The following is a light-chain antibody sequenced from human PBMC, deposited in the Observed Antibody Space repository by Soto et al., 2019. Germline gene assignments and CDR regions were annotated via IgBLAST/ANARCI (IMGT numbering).Light chain of an antibody. CDR2: AAS. CDR3: QQRYSTPQWT. Sequence: DIQMTQSPSSLSASVGDRVTITCRASQSISSYLNWYQQKPGKAPKLLIYAASSLQSGVPSRFSGSGSGTDFTLTISSLQPEDFATYYCQQRYSTPQWTFGQGTKV. V-gene: IGKV1-39*01. CDR1: QSISSY. J-gene: IGKJ1*01.